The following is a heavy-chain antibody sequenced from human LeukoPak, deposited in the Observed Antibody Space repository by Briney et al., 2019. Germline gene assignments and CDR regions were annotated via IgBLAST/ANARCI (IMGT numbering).Heavy chain of an antibody. J-gene: IGHJ4*02. V-gene: IGHV1-46*01. CDR3: AREGYGDYGGFDY. CDR1: GYTLTSYS. CDR2: INPSGGRT. Sequence: ASVKVSCKASGYTLTSYSMHWVRQAPGQGLEWMGIINPSGGRTSYAQKFQGRVTMTRDTSTSTVYMELSSLRSEDTAVYYCAREGYGDYGGFDYWGQGTLVTVSS. D-gene: IGHD4-17*01.